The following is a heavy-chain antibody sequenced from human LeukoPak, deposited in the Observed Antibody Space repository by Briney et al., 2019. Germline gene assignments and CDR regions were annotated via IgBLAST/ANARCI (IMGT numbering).Heavy chain of an antibody. J-gene: IGHJ3*02. CDR3: ARESVLFGVVSNDAFDI. Sequence: GGSLRLSCAASGFTFSSSAMHWVRQAPGKGLEWVAVISYDGSNKYYADSVKGRFTISRDNSKNTLYLQMNSLRAEDTAVYYCARESVLFGVVSNDAFDIWGQGTMVTVSS. CDR1: GFTFSSSA. V-gene: IGHV3-30*04. CDR2: ISYDGSNK. D-gene: IGHD3-3*01.